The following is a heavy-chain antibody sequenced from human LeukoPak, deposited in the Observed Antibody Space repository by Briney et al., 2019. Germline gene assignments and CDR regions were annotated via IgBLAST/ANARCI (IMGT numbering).Heavy chain of an antibody. CDR3: ARNPTGGYYYFAS. CDR1: GGSFSGYY. Sequence: SETLSLTCAVYGGSFSGYYWSWIRQPPGKGLEWIGEINHSGSTNYNPSLKSRVTISADTSKNQFSLKLSSVTAADTAVYYCARNPTGGYYYFASWGQGALVTVSS. D-gene: IGHD2-8*02. CDR2: INHSGST. J-gene: IGHJ4*02. V-gene: IGHV4-34*01.